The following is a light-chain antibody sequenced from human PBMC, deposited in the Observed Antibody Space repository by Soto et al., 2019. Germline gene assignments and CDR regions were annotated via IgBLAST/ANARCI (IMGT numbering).Light chain of an antibody. Sequence: EIVMTQSPATLSVSPGERATLSCRASQSVDRYLAWYQQKPGQAPRLLIYGASTGATGIPARFSGSGSGTEFTLTISSLRSEDFAVYYCHQYKNWPWTFGQGTKVEIK. J-gene: IGKJ1*01. CDR2: GAS. V-gene: IGKV3-15*01. CDR1: QSVDRY. CDR3: HQYKNWPWT.